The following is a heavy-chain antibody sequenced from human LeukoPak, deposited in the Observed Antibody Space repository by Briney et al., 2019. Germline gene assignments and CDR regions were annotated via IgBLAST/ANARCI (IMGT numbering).Heavy chain of an antibody. V-gene: IGHV4-34*01. CDR1: GGSFSGYY. J-gene: IGHJ4*02. CDR2: INHSGST. D-gene: IGHD6-19*01. Sequence: SETLSLTCAVYGGSFSGYYWSWIRQPPGKGLEWIGEINHSGSTNYNPSLKSRVTISVDTSKNQFSLKLSSVTAADTAVYYCARPRYSSGWSTFDYWGQGTLVTVSS. CDR3: ARPRYSSGWSTFDY.